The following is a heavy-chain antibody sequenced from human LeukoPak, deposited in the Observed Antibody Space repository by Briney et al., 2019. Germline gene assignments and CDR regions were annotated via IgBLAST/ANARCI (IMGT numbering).Heavy chain of an antibody. CDR2: ISGSGGNT. CDR3: AKDRYSGYDYAYYYYGMDV. CDR1: GFTFSSYA. Sequence: GGPLRLSCAASGFTFSSYAMSWVRQAPGKGLEWVSTISGSGGNTYYADSVKGRFTISRDNSKNTLYLQMNSLRVEDTAVYYCAKDRYSGYDYAYYYYGMDVWGQGTTVTVSS. D-gene: IGHD5-12*01. V-gene: IGHV3-23*01. J-gene: IGHJ6*02.